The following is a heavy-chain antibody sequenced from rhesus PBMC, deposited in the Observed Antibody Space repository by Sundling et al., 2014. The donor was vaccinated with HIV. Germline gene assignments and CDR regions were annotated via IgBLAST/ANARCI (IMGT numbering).Heavy chain of an antibody. CDR2: VYGSGGST. D-gene: IGHD6-13*01. CDR3: ASPWNSWSGFDY. V-gene: IGHV4-93*01. Sequence: QVRLQESGPAVVKPSETLSLTCAVSGGSINSSNWWSWIRQSPGKGLEWVGSVYGSGGSTEYNPSLKSRVTISKDTSKNQFSLKLSSVTAADTAVYYCASPWNSWSGFDYWGQGVLVAVSS. CDR1: GGSINSSNW. J-gene: IGHJ4*01.